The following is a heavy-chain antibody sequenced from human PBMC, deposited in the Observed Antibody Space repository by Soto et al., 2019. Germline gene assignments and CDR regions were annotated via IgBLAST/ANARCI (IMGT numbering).Heavy chain of an antibody. Sequence: GGSLRLSCAASGFTFSSYGMHWVRQAPGKGLEWVAVIWYDGSNKYYADSVKGRFTISRDNSKNTLYLQMNSLRAEDTAVYYCAREERGYSSGNYYGMDVWGQGTTVTVSS. D-gene: IGHD5-18*01. CDR2: IWYDGSNK. CDR1: GFTFSSYG. V-gene: IGHV3-33*01. CDR3: AREERGYSSGNYYGMDV. J-gene: IGHJ6*02.